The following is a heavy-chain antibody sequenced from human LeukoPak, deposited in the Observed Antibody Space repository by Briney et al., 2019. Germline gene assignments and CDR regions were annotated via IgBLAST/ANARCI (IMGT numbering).Heavy chain of an antibody. V-gene: IGHV3-7*03. CDR3: ARIGYSSSSLDF. CDR1: GFTFTNYW. J-gene: IGHJ4*02. Sequence: GGSLRLSCAASGFTFTNYWMTWVRQAPGKGLEWVANIKQDGSVKYYVDFVKGRFTISRDNAKNSLYLQMNSLRAEDTAVYNCARIGYSSSSLDFWGRGTLVTVSS. CDR2: IKQDGSVK. D-gene: IGHD6-6*01.